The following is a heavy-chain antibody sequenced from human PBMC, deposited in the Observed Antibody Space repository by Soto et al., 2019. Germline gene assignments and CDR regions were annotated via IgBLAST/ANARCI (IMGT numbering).Heavy chain of an antibody. CDR2: IYYSGNT. Sequence: PSETLSLTCSVSGGSISSGYYYWSWIRQPPGKGLEWIGNIYYSGNTYYNPSLKSRLIISIDTSKNQFSLKVGSVTAADTAVYYCARYSYGFFSWARKENWFDPWGQGTLVTVSS. CDR3: ARYSYGFFSWARKENWFDP. D-gene: IGHD5-18*01. V-gene: IGHV4-30-4*01. J-gene: IGHJ5*02. CDR1: GGSISSGYYY.